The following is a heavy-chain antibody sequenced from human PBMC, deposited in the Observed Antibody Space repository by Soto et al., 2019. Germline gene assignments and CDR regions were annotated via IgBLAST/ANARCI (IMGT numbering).Heavy chain of an antibody. Sequence: PGGSLRLSCAASGFTFSSYAMSWVRQAPGKGLEWVSAISGSGGSTYYADSVKGRFTISRDNSKNTLYLQMNSLRAEDTAVYYCSKDAPGSRRPFDYDYIWGSYRPAEYFQHWGQGTLVTVSS. J-gene: IGHJ1*01. CDR1: GFTFSSYA. D-gene: IGHD3-16*02. V-gene: IGHV3-23*01. CDR3: SKDAPGSRRPFDYDYIWGSYRPAEYFQH. CDR2: ISGSGGST.